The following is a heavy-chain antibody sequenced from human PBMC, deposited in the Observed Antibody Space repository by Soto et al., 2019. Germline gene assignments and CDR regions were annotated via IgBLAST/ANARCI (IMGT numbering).Heavy chain of an antibody. CDR3: ARVRGSYGMDV. V-gene: IGHV1-69*02. J-gene: IGHJ6*04. CDR2: IIPILGIA. D-gene: IGHD3-10*01. CDR1: GGTFSSYT. Sequence: QVQLVQSGAEVKKPGSSVKVSCKGSGGTFSSYTISWVRQAPGQGLEWMGRIIPILGIANHAQKFQGRVTITADKSTSTAYMELSSLSSEDTAVYYCARVRGSYGMDVWGKGTTVTVSS.